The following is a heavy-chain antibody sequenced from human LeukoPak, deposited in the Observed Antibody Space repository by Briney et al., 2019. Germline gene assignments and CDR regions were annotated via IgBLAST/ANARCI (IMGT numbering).Heavy chain of an antibody. CDR2: ISAYNSNT. J-gene: IGHJ4*02. Sequence: ASVKVSCKASGYTFTSYGISWVRQAPGQGLEWMGWISAYNSNTNYAQRLQGRVTMTTDTSTSTAYMELRSLRSEDTAVYYCARGTRISGWGSYRYLDYWGQGTLVTVSS. CDR1: GYTFTSYG. D-gene: IGHD3-16*02. V-gene: IGHV1-18*01. CDR3: ARGTRISGWGSYRYLDY.